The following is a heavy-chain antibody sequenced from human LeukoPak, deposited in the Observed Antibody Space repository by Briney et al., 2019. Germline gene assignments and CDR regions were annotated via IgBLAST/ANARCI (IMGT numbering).Heavy chain of an antibody. V-gene: IGHV3-23*01. CDR2: ISGSAGAS. J-gene: IGHJ4*02. D-gene: IGHD2-15*01. CDR1: GFTFSSYP. Sequence: GGSLRLSCAASGFTFSSYPMSWVREAPGGGGEWGSTISGSAGASYYADSVKGRFAISRDNSKNTLYLQMNGLRAEDTAIYYCAKDVEVCTGGSCYWTTFDSWGQRTLVTVSS. CDR3: AKDVEVCTGGSCYWTTFDS.